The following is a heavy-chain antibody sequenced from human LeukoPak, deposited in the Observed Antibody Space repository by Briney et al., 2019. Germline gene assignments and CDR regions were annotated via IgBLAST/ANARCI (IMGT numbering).Heavy chain of an antibody. Sequence: GGSLRLSCAASGFTFSNYWMSWVRQAPGKGLEWVANIRQDGSDKFYVDSVKGRFTISRDNGKNSLYLQMNSLRAEDTALYYCAKASSGYYSAILGWGQGTLVTVSS. CDR2: IRQDGSDK. D-gene: IGHD3-22*01. J-gene: IGHJ4*02. CDR3: AKASSGYYSAILG. V-gene: IGHV3-7*03. CDR1: GFTFSNYW.